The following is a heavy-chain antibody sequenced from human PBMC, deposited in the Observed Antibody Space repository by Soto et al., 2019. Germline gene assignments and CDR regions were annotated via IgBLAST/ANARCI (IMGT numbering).Heavy chain of an antibody. V-gene: IGHV1-58*02. D-gene: IGHD1-1*01. CDR2: IVVGSGNT. CDR3: AATELERRGDDAFDI. CDR1: GFTFTSSA. Sequence: SVKVSCKASGFTFTSSAMQWVRQARGQRLEWIGWIVVGSGNTNYAQKFQERVTITRDMSTSTAYMELSSLRSEDTAVYYCAATELERRGDDAFDIWGQGTMVTVSS. J-gene: IGHJ3*02.